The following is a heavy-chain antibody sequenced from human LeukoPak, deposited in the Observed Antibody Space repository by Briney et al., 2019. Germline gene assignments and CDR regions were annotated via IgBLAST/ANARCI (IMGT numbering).Heavy chain of an antibody. Sequence: PGGSLRLSCAASGFPFDDYAMHWVREAPGKGLEWVSGISWNSGSIGYADSVKGRFTISRDNAKNSLYLQMNSLRAEDTALYYCAKDNSDYYDSSGYYVNWGQGTLVTVSS. J-gene: IGHJ4*02. V-gene: IGHV3-9*01. CDR2: ISWNSGSI. CDR1: GFPFDDYA. D-gene: IGHD3-22*01. CDR3: AKDNSDYYDSSGYYVN.